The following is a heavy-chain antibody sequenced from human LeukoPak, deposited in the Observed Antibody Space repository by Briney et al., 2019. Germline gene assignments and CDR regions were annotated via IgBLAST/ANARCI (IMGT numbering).Heavy chain of an antibody. CDR3: ARWSRGGTYNGFDY. Sequence: GGSLRLSCAASGFTFSNYPMHWVRQAPGKGLEYVSAISGNGGTTYYANSVKGRFTISRDNSKNTLYLHMGSLRAEDMAVYYCARWSRGGTYNGFDYWGQGTLVTVSS. D-gene: IGHD1-1*01. J-gene: IGHJ4*02. CDR2: ISGNGGTT. V-gene: IGHV3-64*01. CDR1: GFTFSNYP.